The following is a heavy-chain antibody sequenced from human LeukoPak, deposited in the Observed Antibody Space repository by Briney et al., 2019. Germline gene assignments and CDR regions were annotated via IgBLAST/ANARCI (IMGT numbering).Heavy chain of an antibody. V-gene: IGHV1-46*01. D-gene: IGHD6-13*01. CDR2: INPGSGST. J-gene: IGHJ4*02. Sequence: ASVKVSCKASGYTFTAYYMHWVRQAPGQGLEWMGIINPGSGSTSYAQKFQGRVTLTGDTSTNTVYMELSSLRSEDTAVYYCARAVPAAGDYWGQGTLVTVSS. CDR1: GYTFTAYY. CDR3: ARAVPAAGDY.